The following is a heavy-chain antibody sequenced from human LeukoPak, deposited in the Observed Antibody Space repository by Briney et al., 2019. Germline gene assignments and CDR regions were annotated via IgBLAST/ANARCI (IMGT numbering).Heavy chain of an antibody. CDR3: AKVSSGWSDPFDY. V-gene: IGHV3-23*01. CDR2: INGSGDST. D-gene: IGHD6-19*01. Sequence: GSLRLSCAASGFTFSNYAMSWVRQAPGKGLEWVSSINGSGDSTYYADSVKGRFTISRDTSKNTLYLQMNSLRAEDTAVYYCAKVSSGWSDPFDYWGQGTLVTVSS. J-gene: IGHJ4*02. CDR1: GFTFSNYA.